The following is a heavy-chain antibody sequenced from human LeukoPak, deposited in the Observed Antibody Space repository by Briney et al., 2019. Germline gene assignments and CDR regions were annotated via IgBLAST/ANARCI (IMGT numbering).Heavy chain of an antibody. J-gene: IGHJ3*02. CDR1: GFTFSSYG. CDR3: ARGKGYSSSWNAFDI. D-gene: IGHD6-13*01. V-gene: IGHV3-33*01. Sequence: GGSLRPSCAASGFTFSSYGMHWVRQAPGKGLEWVAVIWYDGSNKYYADSVKGRFTISRDNSKNTLYLQMNSLRAEDTAVYYCARGKGYSSSWNAFDIWGQGTMVTVSS. CDR2: IWYDGSNK.